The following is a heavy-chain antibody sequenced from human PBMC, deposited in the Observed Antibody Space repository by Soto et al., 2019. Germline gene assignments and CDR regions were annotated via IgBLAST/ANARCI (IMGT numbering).Heavy chain of an antibody. Sequence: EVQLVESGGDLVQPGGSLRLSCAASGFTFSSNWMHWVRQGQGKGLVWVSRMNPDGSTRGYADSVKGRFTISRDNARNTVFLQMSSLRAEDTAVYYCARGGEVGAGQYYLDDSWGQGTLVTVSS. CDR3: ARGGEVGAGQYYLDDS. D-gene: IGHD2-21*01. CDR2: MNPDGSTR. V-gene: IGHV3-74*01. CDR1: GFTFSSNW. J-gene: IGHJ4*02.